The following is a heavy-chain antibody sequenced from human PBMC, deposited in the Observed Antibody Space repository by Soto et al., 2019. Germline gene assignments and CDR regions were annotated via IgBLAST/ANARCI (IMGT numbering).Heavy chain of an antibody. CDR2: IYPGDSDT. Sequence: LGESLKISCQGSGYSFANYWIAWVRQMPGKGLEWVGVIYPGDSDTRYSPSFRGQVTISADKSISHVYLQWSSLKASDTAVYYCARVRLVRTYYYGMDVWGQGTTVTVSS. J-gene: IGHJ6*02. CDR1: GYSFANYW. CDR3: ARVRLVRTYYYGMDV. V-gene: IGHV5-51*01. D-gene: IGHD6-6*01.